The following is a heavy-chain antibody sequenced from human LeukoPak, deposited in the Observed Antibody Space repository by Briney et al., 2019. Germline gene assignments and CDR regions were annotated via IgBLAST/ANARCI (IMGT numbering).Heavy chain of an antibody. CDR1: GFTFSSYA. D-gene: IGHD6-13*01. J-gene: IGHJ6*03. V-gene: IGHV3-23*01. CDR3: AKDNSSSWYVPPNYYMDV. Sequence: GGSLRLSCAASGFTFSSYAMSWVRQAPGKGLEWVSAISGSGGSTYYADSVKGRFTISRDNSKNTLYLQMNSLRAEDTAVYYCAKDNSSSWYVPPNYYMDVWGKGTTVTVSS. CDR2: ISGSGGST.